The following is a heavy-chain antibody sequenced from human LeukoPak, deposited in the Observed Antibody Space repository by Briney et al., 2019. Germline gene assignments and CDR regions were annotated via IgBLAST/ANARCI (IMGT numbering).Heavy chain of an antibody. D-gene: IGHD6-13*01. CDR3: AKDGSSWPFFDS. CDR1: GGSISGYY. V-gene: IGHV4-4*07. CDR2: IHGTGGT. Sequence: SETLSLTCTVSGGSISGYYWSWIRQPAGKGLEWIGRIHGTGGTDYNPSLKSRVTMSVDTSKNQFSLKLTSVTAADTAVYCCAKDGSSWPFFDSWGQGTLVTVSS. J-gene: IGHJ4*02.